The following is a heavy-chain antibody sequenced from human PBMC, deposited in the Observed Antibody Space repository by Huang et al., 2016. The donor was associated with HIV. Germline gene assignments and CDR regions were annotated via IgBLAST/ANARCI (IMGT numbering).Heavy chain of an antibody. Sequence: QVQLVQSGSALKKPGASVKVSCKASEYSFTQPSGYASSKFDCNWVRQAPGKGLEGMGVINTNTGNPTYAQGFTGRFVFSFDTSVETAYLQISSLKAEDTAVYYCAISGTSSGDFDIWGQGTLVTVSS. D-gene: IGHD1-26*01. CDR3: AISGTSSGDFDI. CDR1: GYASSKFD. CDR2: INTNTGNP. J-gene: IGHJ3*02. V-gene: IGHV7-4-1*02.